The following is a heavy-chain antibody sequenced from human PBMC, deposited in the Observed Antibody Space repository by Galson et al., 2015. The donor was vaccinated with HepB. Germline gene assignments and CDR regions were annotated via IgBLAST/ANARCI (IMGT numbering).Heavy chain of an antibody. CDR3: AREYASGRRGLWGYYSYGMDV. D-gene: IGHD3-10*01. Sequence: SLRLSCAASGFTFSSYEMNWVRQAPGKGLEWVANISSSGSSMNKADSVKVRFTISRDNAKKSLYPQLNSLRVDDTTVYYCAREYASGRRGLWGYYSYGMDVWGQGTTVTVSS. CDR2: ISSSGSSM. CDR1: GFTFSSYE. V-gene: IGHV3-48*03. J-gene: IGHJ6*02.